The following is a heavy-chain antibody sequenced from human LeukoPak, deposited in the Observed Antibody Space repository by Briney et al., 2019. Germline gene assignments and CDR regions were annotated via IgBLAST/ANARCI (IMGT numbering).Heavy chain of an antibody. Sequence: SETLSLTCAVYGGSFSGYYWSWIRQPPGKGLGWIGEINHSGSTNYNPSLKSRVTISVDTSKNQFSLKLSSVTAADTAVYYCAVGYSYGLDYMDVWGKGTTVTISS. CDR2: INHSGST. CDR1: GGSFSGYY. J-gene: IGHJ6*03. D-gene: IGHD5-18*01. CDR3: AVGYSYGLDYMDV. V-gene: IGHV4-34*01.